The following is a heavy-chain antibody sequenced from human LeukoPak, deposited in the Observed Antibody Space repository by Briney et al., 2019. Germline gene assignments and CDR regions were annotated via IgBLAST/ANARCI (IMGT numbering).Heavy chain of an antibody. CDR1: VGSFSSYY. CDR2: INHSGST. CDR3: ARRPHTAMVFYYYYYMDV. V-gene: IGHV4-34*01. J-gene: IGHJ6*03. D-gene: IGHD5-18*01. Sequence: PSETLSLTCAVYVGSFSSYYWSWICQPPGKGLEWIGEINHSGSTNYNPSLKSRVTISVDTSKNQFSLKLSSVTAADTAVYYCARRPHTAMVFYYYYYMDVWGKGTTVTVSS.